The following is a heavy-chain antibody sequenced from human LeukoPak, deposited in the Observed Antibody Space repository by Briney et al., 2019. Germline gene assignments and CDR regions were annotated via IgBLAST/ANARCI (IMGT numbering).Heavy chain of an antibody. CDR1: GGSISDNDYS. V-gene: IGHV4-39*01. D-gene: IGHD3-10*01. CDR2: IHYSGTT. CDR3: ARRYYFVSGSYYPFDF. Sequence: SETLSLTCNVSGGSISDNDYSWDWIRQPPGKGLEWMGCIHYSGTTYSNPSLKSRISISVDTSKSQFSLKLRPVTAADTAVYYCARRYYFVSGSYYPFDFWGQGTLVTVSS. J-gene: IGHJ4*02.